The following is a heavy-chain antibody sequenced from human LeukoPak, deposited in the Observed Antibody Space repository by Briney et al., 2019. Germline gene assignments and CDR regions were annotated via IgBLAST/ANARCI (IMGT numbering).Heavy chain of an antibody. Sequence: PSETLSLPCSVSGASIGTYYWNWIRQPAGKGLEWIGRFSTAESTNDRPSLNYNPSLKSRVTMSIDTSKNQFSLKLNSVTAADTAIYHCARVASSSWSSINYWGQGILVTVSS. CDR3: ARVASSSWSSINY. CDR1: GASIGTYY. D-gene: IGHD6-13*01. CDR2: FSTAESTNDRPSL. V-gene: IGHV4-4*07. J-gene: IGHJ4*02.